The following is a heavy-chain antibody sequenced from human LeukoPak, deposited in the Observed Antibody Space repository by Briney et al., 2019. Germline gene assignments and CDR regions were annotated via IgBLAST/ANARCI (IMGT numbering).Heavy chain of an antibody. CDR1: GGTFSSYA. V-gene: IGHV1-69*06. CDR2: IIPIFGTA. CDR3: ASRMGVDSSSWYGAFDI. D-gene: IGHD6-13*01. Sequence: SVKVSCKSSGGTFSSYAISWVRQAPGHGLEWMGGIIPIFGTANYAQKFQGRVTITADKSTSTAYMELSSLRSEDTAVYYCASRMGVDSSSWYGAFDIWGQGTMVTVSS. J-gene: IGHJ3*02.